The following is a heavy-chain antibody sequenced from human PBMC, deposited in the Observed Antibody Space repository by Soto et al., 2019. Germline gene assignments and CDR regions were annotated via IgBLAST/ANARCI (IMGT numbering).Heavy chain of an antibody. CDR2: INAGNGNT. CDR3: ARDRWGWGLTNGRVGVHG. J-gene: IGHJ6*01. Sequence: QVRLVQSGTEVKKPGASVMVSCKATGYTFANYAIHWVRQAPGQDFEWMGWINAGNGNTRNSQKFQGRVTFTRDTSATTAHIEVGSLRFGDAAVYYCARDRWGWGLTNGRVGVHGWGQGTTVIVSS. D-gene: IGHD3-16*01. V-gene: IGHV1-3*01. CDR1: GYTFANYA.